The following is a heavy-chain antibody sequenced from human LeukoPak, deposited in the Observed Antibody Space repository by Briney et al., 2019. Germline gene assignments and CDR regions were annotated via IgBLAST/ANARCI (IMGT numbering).Heavy chain of an antibody. Sequence: GGSLRLSCAASGFTFSAYWMNWVRQAPGKGLEWVANVNQDGSEKYYVDSVKGRFTISRDNAKNSLYLQMNSLRAEDTAVYYCAREGYYYDSSGYYPGLHYYGMDVWGQGTTVTVSS. J-gene: IGHJ6*02. V-gene: IGHV3-7*01. CDR2: VNQDGSEK. CDR3: AREGYYYDSSGYYPGLHYYGMDV. CDR1: GFTFSAYW. D-gene: IGHD3-22*01.